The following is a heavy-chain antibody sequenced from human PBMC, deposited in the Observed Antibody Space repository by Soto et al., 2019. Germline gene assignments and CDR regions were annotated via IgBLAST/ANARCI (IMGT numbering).Heavy chain of an antibody. D-gene: IGHD6-19*01. J-gene: IGHJ3*02. CDR1: GFTFSSYA. V-gene: IGHV3-30-3*01. CDR3: ARDSIAVAGNGGAFDI. Sequence: QVQLVESGGGVVQPGRSLRLSCAASGFTFSSYAMHWVRQAPGKGLEWVAVISYDGSNKYYADSVKGRFTISRDNSKNTLYLQMNSLRAEDTAVYYCARDSIAVAGNGGAFDIWGQGTMVTVSS. CDR2: ISYDGSNK.